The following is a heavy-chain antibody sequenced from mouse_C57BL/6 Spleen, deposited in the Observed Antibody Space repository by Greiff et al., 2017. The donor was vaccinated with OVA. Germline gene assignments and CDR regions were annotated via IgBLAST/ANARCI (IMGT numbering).Heavy chain of an antibody. CDR2: IYPGDGDT. J-gene: IGHJ1*03. Sequence: QVQLQQSGPELVKPGASVKISCKASGYAFSSSWMNWVKQRPGKGLEWIGRIYPGDGDTNYNGKFKGKAKLTADKSSSTAYMQLSSLTSEDSAVYFCARFGITTEGYFDVWGTGTTVTVSS. V-gene: IGHV1-82*01. D-gene: IGHD1-1*01. CDR3: ARFGITTEGYFDV. CDR1: GYAFSSSW.